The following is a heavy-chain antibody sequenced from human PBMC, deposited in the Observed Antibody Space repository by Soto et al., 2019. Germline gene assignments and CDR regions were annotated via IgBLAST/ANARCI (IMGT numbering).Heavy chain of an antibody. CDR3: AKDLQRQQLVLWGNYYYGMDV. Sequence: GGSLRLSCAASGFTFSSYAMSWVRQAPGKGLEWVSAISGSGGSTYYADSVKGRFTISRDNSKNTLYLQMNSLRAEDTAVYYCAKDLQRQQLVLWGNYYYGMDVWGQGTTVTVS. D-gene: IGHD6-13*01. CDR2: ISGSGGST. J-gene: IGHJ6*02. CDR1: GFTFSSYA. V-gene: IGHV3-23*01.